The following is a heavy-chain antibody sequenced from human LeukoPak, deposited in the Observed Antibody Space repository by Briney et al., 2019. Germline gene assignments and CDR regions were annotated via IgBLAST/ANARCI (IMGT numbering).Heavy chain of an antibody. CDR2: INHSGST. J-gene: IGHJ4*02. CDR1: GGSFSGYY. CDR3: ASGGLYSSGWYEDY. V-gene: IGHV4-34*01. D-gene: IGHD6-19*01. Sequence: PSETLSLTCAVYGGSFSGYYWSWIRQPPGKGLEWIGEINHSGSTNYNPSLKSRVTISVDTSKNQFSLKLSSVTAADTAVYYCASGGLYSSGWYEDYWGQGTLVTVSS.